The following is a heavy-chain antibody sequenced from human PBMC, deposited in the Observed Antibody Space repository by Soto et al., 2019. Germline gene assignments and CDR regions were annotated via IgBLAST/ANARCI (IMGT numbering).Heavy chain of an antibody. V-gene: IGHV3-33*01. CDR3: ARVDTAMVHFDY. CDR2: MWYDGSNK. Sequence: PGGSLRLSCAASGFTFSSYGMHWVRQAPGKGLEWVAVMWYDGSNKYYADSVKGRFTISRDNSKNTLYLQMNSLRAEDTAVYYCARVDTAMVHFDYWGQGTLVTVSS. D-gene: IGHD5-18*01. J-gene: IGHJ4*02. CDR1: GFTFSSYG.